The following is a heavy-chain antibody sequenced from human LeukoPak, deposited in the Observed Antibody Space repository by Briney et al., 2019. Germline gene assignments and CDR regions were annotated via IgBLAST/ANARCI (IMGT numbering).Heavy chain of an antibody. J-gene: IGHJ3*02. CDR2: ISPYNDYT. V-gene: IGHV1-18*04. CDR1: GYTFTNYG. CDR3: ARWYCSSTSCYAGAFDM. D-gene: IGHD2-2*01. Sequence: ASVKVSCKASGYTFTNYGISWVRQAPGQGLEWMGGISPYNDYTNYAQKLQGRVTMTTDTSTSTGYMELRSLRSDDTAVYYCARWYCSSTSCYAGAFDMWGQGTMVTVSS.